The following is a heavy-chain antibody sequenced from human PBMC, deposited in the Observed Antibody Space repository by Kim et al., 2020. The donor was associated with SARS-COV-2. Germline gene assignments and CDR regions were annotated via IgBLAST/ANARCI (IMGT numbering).Heavy chain of an antibody. J-gene: IGHJ5*02. D-gene: IGHD6-19*01. Sequence: LKARVTFSVDTSKNQFSLKLSSVTAADTAVYYCARSGSGGWYGKNNWFDPWGQGTLVTVSS. CDR3: ARSGSGGWYGKNNWFDP. V-gene: IGHV4-4*08.